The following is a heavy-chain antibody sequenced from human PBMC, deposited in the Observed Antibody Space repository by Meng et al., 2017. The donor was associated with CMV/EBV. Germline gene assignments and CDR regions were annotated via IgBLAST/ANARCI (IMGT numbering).Heavy chain of an antibody. Sequence: SGFTFSSYDMSWVRQAPEKGLEWVSSIRRTGGNTYYADSVKGRFTISRDNSKNTLYLQMNILRAGDTAIYYCAKDEYSTGWYSGFDYWGQGTLVTVSS. CDR2: IRRTGGNT. CDR3: AKDEYSTGWYSGFDY. V-gene: IGHV3-23*01. J-gene: IGHJ4*02. D-gene: IGHD6-19*01. CDR1: GFTFSSYD.